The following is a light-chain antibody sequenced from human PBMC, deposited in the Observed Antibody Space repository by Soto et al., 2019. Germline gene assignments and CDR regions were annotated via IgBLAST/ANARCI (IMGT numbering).Light chain of an antibody. CDR1: QVISTH. V-gene: IGKV1-39*01. J-gene: IGKJ4*01. CDR2: ATS. Sequence: DIQMTQSPSSLSASVGDRVTITCRASQVISTHLNWYQQKPGKAPNLLISATSTLQSGVPSRFSGSRSGTDFTLTISSLLPEDFATYYCQQSYSIPLTFGGGTKVEIK. CDR3: QQSYSIPLT.